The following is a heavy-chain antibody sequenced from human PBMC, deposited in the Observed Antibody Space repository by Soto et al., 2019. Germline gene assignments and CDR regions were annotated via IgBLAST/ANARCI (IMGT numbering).Heavy chain of an antibody. Sequence: EVQLVESGGGLVQPGGSLRLSCAASGFTFSDHYMDWVRQAPGMGLEWVGRIRKKVNSYTTEYAASVKGRFSISRDDSKNSLYLQMNKLKTEDTAVYYCARVSGSYAFDYWGQGTLVTVSS. CDR2: IRKKVNSYTT. CDR3: ARVSGSYAFDY. D-gene: IGHD1-26*01. J-gene: IGHJ4*02. CDR1: GFTFSDHY. V-gene: IGHV3-72*01.